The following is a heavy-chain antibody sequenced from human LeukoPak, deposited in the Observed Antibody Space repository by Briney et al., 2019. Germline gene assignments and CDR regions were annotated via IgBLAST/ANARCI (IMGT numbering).Heavy chain of an antibody. CDR1: GFTFGSYS. Sequence: TGGSLRLSCAAPGFTFGSYSMNWVRQAPGKGLEWVSYISSSSSTIYYADSAKGRFTISRDNAKNSLYLQMNSLRAEDTAVYYCARDQGGMVSYWGQGTLVTVSS. J-gene: IGHJ4*02. D-gene: IGHD2-8*01. CDR2: ISSSSSTI. CDR3: ARDQGGMVSY. V-gene: IGHV3-48*01.